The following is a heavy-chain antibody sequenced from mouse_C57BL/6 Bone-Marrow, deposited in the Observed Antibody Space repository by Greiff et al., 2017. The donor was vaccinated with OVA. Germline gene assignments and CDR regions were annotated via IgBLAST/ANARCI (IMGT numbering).Heavy chain of an antibody. V-gene: IGHV7-1*01. CDR1: GFTFSDFY. J-gene: IGHJ1*03. CDR3: ARDSTVVATDWYFDV. CDR2: SRNKANDYTT. D-gene: IGHD1-1*01. Sequence: EVKLMESGGGLVQSGRSLRLSCATSGFTFSDFYMEWVRQAPGKGLEWIAASRNKANDYTTEYSASVKGRFIVSRDTSQSILYLQMNALRAEDTAIYYCARDSTVVATDWYFDVWGTGTTVTVSS.